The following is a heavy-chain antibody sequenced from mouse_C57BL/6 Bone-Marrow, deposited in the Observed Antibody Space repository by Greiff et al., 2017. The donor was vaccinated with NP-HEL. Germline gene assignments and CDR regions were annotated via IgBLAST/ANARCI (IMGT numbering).Heavy chain of an antibody. CDR3: ARRGQLRPWFAY. Sequence: EVKLQQSGPELVKPGASVEISCKASGYTFTDYYMNWVKQSHGKSLEWIGDINPNNGGTSYNQKFKGKATLTVDKSSSTAYMELRSLTSEDSAVYYCARRGQLRPWFAYWGQGTLVTVSA. V-gene: IGHV1-26*01. J-gene: IGHJ3*01. CDR2: INPNNGGT. CDR1: GYTFTDYY. D-gene: IGHD3-2*02.